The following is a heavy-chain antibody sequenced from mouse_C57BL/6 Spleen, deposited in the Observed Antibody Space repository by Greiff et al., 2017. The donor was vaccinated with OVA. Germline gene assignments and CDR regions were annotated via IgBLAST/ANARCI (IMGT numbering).Heavy chain of an antibody. V-gene: IGHV1-54*01. D-gene: IGHD3-3*01. Sequence: QVQLKESGAELVRPGTSVKVSCKASGYAFTNYLIEWVKQRPGQGLEWIGVINPGSGGTNYNEKFKGKATLTAAKSSSTAYMQLSSLTSEDSAVYFCARRGGRGYYFDYWGQGTTLTVSS. CDR2: INPGSGGT. J-gene: IGHJ2*01. CDR3: ARRGGRGYYFDY. CDR1: GYAFTNYL.